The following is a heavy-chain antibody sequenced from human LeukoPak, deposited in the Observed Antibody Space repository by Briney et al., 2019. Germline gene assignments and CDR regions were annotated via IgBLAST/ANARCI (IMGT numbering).Heavy chain of an antibody. V-gene: IGHV1-69*05. CDR1: GGTFSSYA. Sequence: SVRVSCKASGGTFSSYAISWVRQAPGQGLEWMGGIIPIFGTANYAQKFQGRVTITTDESTSTAYMELSSLRSEDTAVYYCARGAQYYDFWSGYYTPLAFDIWGQGTMVTVSS. J-gene: IGHJ3*02. CDR2: IIPIFGTA. CDR3: ARGAQYYDFWSGYYTPLAFDI. D-gene: IGHD3-3*01.